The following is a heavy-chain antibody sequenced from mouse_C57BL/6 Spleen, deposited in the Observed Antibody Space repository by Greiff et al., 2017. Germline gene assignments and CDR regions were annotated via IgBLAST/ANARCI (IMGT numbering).Heavy chain of an antibody. D-gene: IGHD2-3*01. V-gene: IGHV14-1*01. Sequence: EVQLVESGAELVRPGASVKLSCTASGFNIKDYYMHWVKQRPAQGLAWIGRIDPEDGDTEYAPKFQGKATMTADTSSNTAYLQRSSLTAEDTAVYYCTHGYYGFDYWGQGTTLTVSS. CDR2: IDPEDGDT. CDR3: THGYYGFDY. CDR1: GFNIKDYY. J-gene: IGHJ2*01.